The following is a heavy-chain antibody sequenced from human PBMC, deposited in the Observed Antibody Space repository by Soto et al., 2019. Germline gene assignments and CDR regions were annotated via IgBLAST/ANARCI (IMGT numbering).Heavy chain of an antibody. V-gene: IGHV4-30-4*01. CDR1: GGSISSGDYY. CDR3: ARLIFMATTDYFDY. D-gene: IGHD5-12*01. CDR2: IYYSGST. J-gene: IGHJ4*02. Sequence: SETLSLTCTVSGGSISSGDYYWSWIRQPPGKGLEWIGYIYYSGSTYYNPSLKSRVTISVDTSKNQFSLKLSSVTAADTAVYYCARLIFMATTDYFDYWGQGTLVTVS.